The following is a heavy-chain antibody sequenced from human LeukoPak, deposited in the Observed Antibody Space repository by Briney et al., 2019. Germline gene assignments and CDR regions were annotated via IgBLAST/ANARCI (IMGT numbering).Heavy chain of an antibody. V-gene: IGHV3-48*04. J-gene: IGHJ4*02. CDR3: ARESPGYCSGGRCFTPPER. D-gene: IGHD2-15*01. CDR1: GFTFSSYS. Sequence: GGSLRLSCAASGFTFSSYSMNWVRQAPGKGLEWVSYISSRSSTIYYADSVKGRFTISRDNAKNSLYLQMNSLRAEDTAVYYCARESPGYCSGGRCFTPPERWGQGTLVTVSS. CDR2: ISSRSSTI.